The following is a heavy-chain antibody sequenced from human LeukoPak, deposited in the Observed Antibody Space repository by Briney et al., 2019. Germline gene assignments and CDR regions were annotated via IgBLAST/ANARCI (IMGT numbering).Heavy chain of an antibody. CDR2: LYHSGST. D-gene: IGHD6-13*01. V-gene: IGHV4-59*02. J-gene: IGHJ4*02. CDR3: ASSSWSAYYFDY. CDR1: GGSVISYY. Sequence: SETLSLTCTVPGGSVISYYWSWIRQPPGKGLEWIGYLYHSGSTNYNPSLKSRLTLSLDTSKNQFSLKLTSVTAADTAVYYCASSSWSAYYFDYWGQGTLVTVSS.